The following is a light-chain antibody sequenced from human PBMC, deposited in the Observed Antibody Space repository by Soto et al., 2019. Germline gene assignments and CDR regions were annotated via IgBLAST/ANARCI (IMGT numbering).Light chain of an antibody. V-gene: IGKV3-20*01. CDR3: QQYGSSPLT. J-gene: IGKJ4*01. Sequence: EIVLTQSPGTLSLSPGERATLSCRASQRVSSRQLAWYQQKPGQPPRLVSYGASSRATGIPDSFSGSGSGTDFTLTISRLEPEDFAVYYCQQYGSSPLTFGGGTKVEIK. CDR2: GAS. CDR1: QRVSSRQ.